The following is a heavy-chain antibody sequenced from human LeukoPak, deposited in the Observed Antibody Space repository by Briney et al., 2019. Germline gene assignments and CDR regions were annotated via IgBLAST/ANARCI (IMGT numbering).Heavy chain of an antibody. CDR3: ATDSHSISSGYYLVWYFDY. Sequence: GRSLRLSCAASGFTFSSYAMHWVRQAPGKGLEWVAVISYDGSNKYYADSVKGRFTISRDNSKNTLYLQMNSLRAEDTAVYYCATDSHSISSGYYLVWYFDYWGQGTLVTVPS. J-gene: IGHJ4*02. CDR1: GFTFSSYA. D-gene: IGHD3-22*01. CDR2: ISYDGSNK. V-gene: IGHV3-30*04.